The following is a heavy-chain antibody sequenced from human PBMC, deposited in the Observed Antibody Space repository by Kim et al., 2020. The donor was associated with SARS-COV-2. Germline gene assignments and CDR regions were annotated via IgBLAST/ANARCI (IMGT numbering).Heavy chain of an antibody. CDR3: AREDKITMVRGVTSDHYYYYYIDI. CDR2: IYYRGST. Sequence: SETLSLTCTVFGGSISSYYWSWIRKPPGKGLEWIGYIYYRGSTNYNPSLKSRVTISVDTSKNQFSLKLSSVTAADTAVYYCAREDKITMVRGVTSDHYYYYYIDIWGKGTTVTVSS. CDR1: GGSISSYY. V-gene: IGHV4-59*01. J-gene: IGHJ6*03. D-gene: IGHD3-10*01.